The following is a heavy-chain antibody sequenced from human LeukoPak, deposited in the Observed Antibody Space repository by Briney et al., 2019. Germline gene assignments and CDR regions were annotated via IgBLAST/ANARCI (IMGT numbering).Heavy chain of an antibody. Sequence: GGSLRLSCAASGFTFSTYVMSWVRQAPGKGLEWVSTISGSGSSTYYADSVKGRFAISRDNSENRLFLLMNSLRAEDTAVYYCAREGGTGGYPGLDAFDLWGQGTMVTVSS. CDR1: GFTFSTYV. CDR3: AREGGTGGYPGLDAFDL. J-gene: IGHJ3*01. CDR2: ISGSGSST. D-gene: IGHD2-8*02. V-gene: IGHV3-23*01.